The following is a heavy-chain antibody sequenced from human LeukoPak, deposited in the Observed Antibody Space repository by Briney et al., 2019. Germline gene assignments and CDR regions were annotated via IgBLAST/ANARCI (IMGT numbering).Heavy chain of an antibody. CDR3: ARLGRRNGSLRTVVTTMDV. CDR2: INHSGST. D-gene: IGHD4-23*01. Sequence: PSETLSLTCAVYGGSFSGYYWSWIRQPPGKGLEWIGEINHSGSTNYNPSLKSRVTISVDTSKNQFSLKLSSVTAADTAVYYCARLGRRNGSLRTVVTTMDVWGKGPTVTVSS. J-gene: IGHJ6*03. CDR1: GGSFSGYY. V-gene: IGHV4-34*01.